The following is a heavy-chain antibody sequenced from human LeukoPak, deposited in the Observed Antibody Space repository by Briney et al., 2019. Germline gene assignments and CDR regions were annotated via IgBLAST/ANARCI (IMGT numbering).Heavy chain of an antibody. Sequence: PGGSLRLSCAASGFTFSTYWMHWVRQAPGKGLVWVLRINSDGSSTSYAGSVKGRFTISRDNAKNTLFLQMDSLRAEDTALYYCARPYRSGWINDGFDIWGQGTMVTVSS. D-gene: IGHD6-19*01. CDR2: INSDGSST. CDR1: GFTFSTYW. V-gene: IGHV3-74*01. CDR3: ARPYRSGWINDGFDI. J-gene: IGHJ3*02.